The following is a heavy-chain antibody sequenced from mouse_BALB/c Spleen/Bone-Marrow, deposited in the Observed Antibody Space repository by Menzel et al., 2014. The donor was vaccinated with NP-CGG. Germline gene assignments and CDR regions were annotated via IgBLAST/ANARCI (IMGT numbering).Heavy chain of an antibody. Sequence: AELVKPGASVKMSXKASGYAFTNYLIEWXKQRPGQGLEWIGVINPGSGGTNYNEKFKGKATLTADKSSXTAXXQLSSLTSEXSAVYXCAREGXXXXDYWGXXXXLTVS. CDR1: GYAFTNYL. CDR2: INPGSGGT. V-gene: IGHV1-54*02. J-gene: IGHJ2*01. CDR3: AREGXXXXDY.